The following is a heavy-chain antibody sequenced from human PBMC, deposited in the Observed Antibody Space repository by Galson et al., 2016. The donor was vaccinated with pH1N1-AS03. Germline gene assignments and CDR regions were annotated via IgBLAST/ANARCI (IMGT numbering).Heavy chain of an antibody. V-gene: IGHV3-48*02. CDR1: GFTFSSYS. CDR3: ARGNGYQTPRFDC. CDR2: ISLSSSTI. J-gene: IGHJ4*02. Sequence: SLRLSCAASGFTFSSYSMNWVRQAPGKGLEWVSYISLSSSTIYYADSVKGRFTISRDNAKNSLYLQMNSLRDEDTAGYYLARGNGYQTPRFDCWGQGTLVTVSS. D-gene: IGHD5-18*01.